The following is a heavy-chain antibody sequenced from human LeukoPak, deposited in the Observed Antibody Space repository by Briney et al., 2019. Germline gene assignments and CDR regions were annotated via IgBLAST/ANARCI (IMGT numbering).Heavy chain of an antibody. Sequence: SGGSLRLSCAASGFTFSSYAMHWVRQAPGKGLEYVSAISSNGGSTYYANSVKGRFTISRDNSKNTLYLQMGSLRAEDMAVYYCARVSGYPVSFDIWGQGTMVTVSS. D-gene: IGHD6-25*01. J-gene: IGHJ3*02. V-gene: IGHV3-64*01. CDR3: ARVSGYPVSFDI. CDR1: GFTFSSYA. CDR2: ISSNGGST.